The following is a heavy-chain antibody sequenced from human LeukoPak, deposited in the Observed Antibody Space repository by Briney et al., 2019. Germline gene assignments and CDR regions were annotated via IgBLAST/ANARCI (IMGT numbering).Heavy chain of an antibody. CDR3: LVGYYDSSGYYEFDY. J-gene: IGHJ4*02. CDR2: ITGSYSHI. V-gene: IGHV3-21*01. D-gene: IGHD3-22*01. Sequence: GGSLRLSCAASGFIFSTYSMNWVRQAPGKGLEWVSSITGSYSHIYYADSVKGRFTISRDNSKNTLYLQMNSLRAEDTAVYYCLVGYYDSSGYYEFDYWGQGTLVTVSS. CDR1: GFIFSTYS.